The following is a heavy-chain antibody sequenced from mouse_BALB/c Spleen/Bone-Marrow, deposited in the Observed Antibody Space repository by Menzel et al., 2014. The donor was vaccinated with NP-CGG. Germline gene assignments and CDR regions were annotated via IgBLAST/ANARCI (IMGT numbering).Heavy chain of an antibody. D-gene: IGHD2-4*01. CDR2: INPYNDGT. Sequence: EVQLQQSGPELIKPGASVKMSCKAPGYTFTSYVIHWVKQKPGQGLKWIGYINPYNDGTKYNEKFKGKATLTSDKSSSTAYMDLSSLASEDSAVYYCVRGVYYDYDEGALDYWGQGTSVTVSS. CDR3: VRGVYYDYDEGALDY. J-gene: IGHJ4*01. CDR1: GYTFTSYV. V-gene: IGHV1-14*01.